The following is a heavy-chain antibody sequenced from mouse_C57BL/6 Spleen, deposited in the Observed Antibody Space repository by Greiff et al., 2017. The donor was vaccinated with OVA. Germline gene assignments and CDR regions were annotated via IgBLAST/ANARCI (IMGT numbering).Heavy chain of an antibody. CDR3: TRSTAQAAYFDY. CDR1: GYTFTDYE. Sequence: ESGAELVRPGASVTLSCKASGYTFTDYEMHWVKQTPVHGLEWIGAIDPETGGTAYNQKFKGKAILTADKSSSTAYMELRSLTSEDSAVYYCTRSTAQAAYFDYWGQGTTLTVSS. J-gene: IGHJ2*01. CDR2: IDPETGGT. V-gene: IGHV1-15*01. D-gene: IGHD3-2*02.